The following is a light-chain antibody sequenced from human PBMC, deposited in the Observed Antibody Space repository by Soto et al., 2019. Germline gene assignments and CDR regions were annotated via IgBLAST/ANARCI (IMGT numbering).Light chain of an antibody. J-gene: IGLJ1*01. CDR1: SSDVGGYNL. V-gene: IGLV2-14*01. Sequence: QSALTQPASVSGSPGQSVTISCTGTSSDVGGYNLVSWYQQHPGKAPKLMIYEVSNRPSGVSNRFSGSKSGNTASLTISGLQAEDEADYYCSSYTSSSTRVFGTGTKLTVL. CDR2: EVS. CDR3: SSYTSSSTRV.